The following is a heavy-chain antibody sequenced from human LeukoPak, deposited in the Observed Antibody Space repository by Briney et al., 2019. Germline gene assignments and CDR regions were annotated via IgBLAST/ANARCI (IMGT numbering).Heavy chain of an antibody. CDR2: IIPILGIA. D-gene: IGHD2-2*01. Sequence: ASVKVSCKASGGTFSSYAISWVRQAPGQGLEWMGRIIPILGIANYAQKFQGRVTITADKSTSTAYMELSSLRSEDTAVYYCARVGCSSTSCYEDGDAFDIWGQGTMVTVPS. J-gene: IGHJ3*02. CDR3: ARVGCSSTSCYEDGDAFDI. CDR1: GGTFSSYA. V-gene: IGHV1-69*04.